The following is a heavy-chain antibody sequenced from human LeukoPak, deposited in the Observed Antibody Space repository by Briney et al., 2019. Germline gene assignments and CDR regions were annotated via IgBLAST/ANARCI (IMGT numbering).Heavy chain of an antibody. J-gene: IGHJ3*02. V-gene: IGHV1-18*01. CDR3: ARDRGYGNDGRGAHDI. CDR1: GYTFTSYG. CDR2: INTYNGNT. D-gene: IGHD5-18*01. Sequence: ASVKVSCKSSGYTFTSYGISWVRQAPGQGLEWMGWINTYNGNTNYAQKVQGRVTMTTDTSTSTAYMELKSLRSDDTAVYYCARDRGYGNDGRGAHDIWGQGTMVTVSS.